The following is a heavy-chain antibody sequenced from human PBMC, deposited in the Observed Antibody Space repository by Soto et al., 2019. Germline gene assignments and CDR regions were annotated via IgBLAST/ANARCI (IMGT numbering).Heavy chain of an antibody. V-gene: IGHV2-5*02. J-gene: IGHJ5*02. D-gene: IGHD6-13*01. Sequence: QITLKESGPTLVKPTQTLTLTCTFSGFSLSTSGVGVGWIRQPPGKALEWLALIYWDDDKRYSPSLKSRLTITKDTSKTQLVLKMTNMDLVDTATYYCARVFYSSSWYCPPNWFDPWGQGTLVTVSS. CDR2: IYWDDDK. CDR1: GFSLSTSGVG. CDR3: ARVFYSSSWYCPPNWFDP.